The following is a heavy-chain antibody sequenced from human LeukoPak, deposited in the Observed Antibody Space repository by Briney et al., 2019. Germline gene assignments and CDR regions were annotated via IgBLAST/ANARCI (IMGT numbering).Heavy chain of an antibody. Sequence: SETLSLTCTVSGGSITSGDYYWSWIRQPPGKGLEWVGYIYYSGSTYYNPSLKSRVTISVDTSKNQFSLKLSSVTAADTAVYYCARGVLFGDYVNYWGQGTLVTVSS. CDR2: IYYSGST. CDR1: GGSITSGDYY. V-gene: IGHV4-30-4*08. CDR3: ARGVLFGDYVNY. D-gene: IGHD4-17*01. J-gene: IGHJ4*02.